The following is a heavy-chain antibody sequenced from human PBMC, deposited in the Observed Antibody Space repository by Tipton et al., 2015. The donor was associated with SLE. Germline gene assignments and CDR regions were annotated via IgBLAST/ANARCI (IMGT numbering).Heavy chain of an antibody. V-gene: IGHV4-59*12. D-gene: IGHD3-10*01. CDR3: ARGKWFGENDY. Sequence: GLVKPSETLSLICTVSGVSISGYFWGWIRQPPGKGLEWIGHIYDSGSTNYNPSLKSRVTISVDTSKNEFSLKLSSVTAADTAMYYCARGKWFGENDYWGQGTVVTVSS. J-gene: IGHJ4*02. CDR2: IYDSGST. CDR1: GVSISGYF.